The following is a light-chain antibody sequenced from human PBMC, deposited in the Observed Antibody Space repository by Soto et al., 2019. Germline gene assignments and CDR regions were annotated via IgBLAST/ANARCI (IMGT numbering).Light chain of an antibody. V-gene: IGKV3-20*01. CDR3: QRYGSWT. CDR2: GTS. Sequence: EIVLTQSPGTLSVSPGERATLSCRASQTISSNYLGWYQQKPGQAPSLLIYGTSRRATGIPDRFSGSGSGTDFTLTISRLEPEDSAIYYCQRYGSWTFGQENKVELK. J-gene: IGKJ1*01. CDR1: QTISSNY.